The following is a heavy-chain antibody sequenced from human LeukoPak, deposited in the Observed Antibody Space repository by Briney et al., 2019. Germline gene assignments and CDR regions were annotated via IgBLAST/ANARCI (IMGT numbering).Heavy chain of an antibody. CDR1: GGSISSYY. J-gene: IGHJ6*03. CDR3: ARGPTVTTYYYYYMDV. CDR2: IYYSGST. Sequence: SETLSLTCTVSGGSISSYYWSWIRQPPGKGLEWIGYIYYSGSTNYNPSLKSRVTISVDTSKNQFSLKLSSVTAADTAVYYCARGPTVTTYYYYYMDVWGKGTTVTVSS. V-gene: IGHV4-59*12. D-gene: IGHD4-17*01.